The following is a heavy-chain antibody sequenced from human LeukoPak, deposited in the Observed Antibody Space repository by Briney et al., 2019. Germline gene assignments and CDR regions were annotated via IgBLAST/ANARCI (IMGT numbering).Heavy chain of an antibody. CDR1: GFTFRTYW. CDR3: AREIAVAGTALDY. J-gene: IGHJ4*02. CDR2: INSDGSTT. Sequence: GGSLRLSCAASGFTFRTYWMHWVRQTPGQGLVWVSRINSDGSTTNYADSVKGRFTVSRDNAKNSLYLQMNSLRAEDTAVYYCAREIAVAGTALDYWGQGTLVTVSS. V-gene: IGHV3-74*01. D-gene: IGHD6-19*01.